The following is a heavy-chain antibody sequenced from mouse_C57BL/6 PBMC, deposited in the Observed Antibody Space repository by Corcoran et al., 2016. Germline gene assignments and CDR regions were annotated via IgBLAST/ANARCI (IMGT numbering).Heavy chain of an antibody. CDR3: ARDYYGSSWYVDV. D-gene: IGHD1-1*01. CDR2: INPNNGGT. Sequence: EVQLQQSGPELVKHGASVKISCKASGYTFTDYYMNWVKQSHGKSLEWLGDINPNNGGTSYNQKFKGKATLTVDTSSSTAYMELRSLTSEDSAVDYCARDYYGSSWYVDVWGTGTTVTVS. V-gene: IGHV1-26*01. J-gene: IGHJ1*03. CDR1: GYTFTDYY.